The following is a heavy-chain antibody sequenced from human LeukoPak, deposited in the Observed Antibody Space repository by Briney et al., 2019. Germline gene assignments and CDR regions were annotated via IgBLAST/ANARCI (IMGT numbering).Heavy chain of an antibody. CDR1: GYTFTSYW. CDR2: IYPGDSDT. CDR3: ARQRDGYSFDY. Sequence: GESLKISCKASGYTFTSYWIAWVRQMPGKGLEWMGIIYPGDSDTRYSPSFQGQVTISADKSSHTASLPWSSLKASDTAMYYCARQRDGYSFDYWGQGTLVTVSS. V-gene: IGHV5-51*01. J-gene: IGHJ4*02. D-gene: IGHD5-24*01.